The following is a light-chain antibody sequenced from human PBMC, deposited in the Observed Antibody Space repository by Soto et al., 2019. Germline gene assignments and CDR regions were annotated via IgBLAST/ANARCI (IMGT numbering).Light chain of an antibody. CDR1: SSNIGAGSD. V-gene: IGLV1-40*01. CDR2: ANI. J-gene: IGLJ1*01. CDR3: QSYDYGLSEYV. Sequence: QSVLTPPPSVSGAPGKRVTISCTGSSSNIGAGSDVHWYQQLPGTVPKLLIFANINRPSGVPDRFSASKSGTSASLAITGIQADDEGDYYCQSYDYGLSEYVFGTGTKVTVL.